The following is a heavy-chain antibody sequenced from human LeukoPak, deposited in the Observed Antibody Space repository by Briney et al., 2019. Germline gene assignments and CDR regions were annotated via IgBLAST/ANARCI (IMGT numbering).Heavy chain of an antibody. D-gene: IGHD4-17*01. J-gene: IGHJ4*02. CDR2: ISSSGSTI. CDR3: ASQTMVTLAR. V-gene: IGHV3-48*03. CDR1: GFTFSSYE. Sequence: GGSLRLSCAASGFTFSSYEMNWVRQAPGKGLEWVSYISSSGSTIYYADSVKGRFTISKDNAKNSLYLQMNSLRAEDTAVYYCASQTMVTLARWGQGTLVTMSS.